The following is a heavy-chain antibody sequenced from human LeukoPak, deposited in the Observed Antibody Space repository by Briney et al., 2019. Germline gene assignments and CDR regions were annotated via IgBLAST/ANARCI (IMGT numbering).Heavy chain of an antibody. D-gene: IGHD3-22*01. V-gene: IGHV4-30-4*01. CDR2: IYYSGST. CDR3: ARVVAFYHSSGSSEYFQH. J-gene: IGHJ1*01. CDR1: GGSISSGDYY. Sequence: SETLSLTCTVSGGSISSGDYYWSWIRQPPGKGLEWVGYIYYSGSTYYNPSLKSRVTISVDTSKNQFSLKLSSVTAADTAVYYCARVVAFYHSSGSSEYFQHWGQGTLVTVSS.